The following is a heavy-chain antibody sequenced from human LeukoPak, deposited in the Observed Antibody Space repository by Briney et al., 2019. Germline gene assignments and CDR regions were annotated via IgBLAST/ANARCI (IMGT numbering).Heavy chain of an antibody. CDR2: IYYSGST. D-gene: IGHD2-15*01. J-gene: IGHJ3*02. V-gene: IGHV4-59*12. Sequence: SETLSLTCTVSGGSISSYYWSWIRQPPGKGLEWIGYIYYSGSTNYNPSLKSRVTISVDTSKNQFSLKLSSVTAADTAVYYCARTVGYCSGGSCPNDAFDIWGQGTMVTVSS. CDR3: ARTVGYCSGGSCPNDAFDI. CDR1: GGSISSYY.